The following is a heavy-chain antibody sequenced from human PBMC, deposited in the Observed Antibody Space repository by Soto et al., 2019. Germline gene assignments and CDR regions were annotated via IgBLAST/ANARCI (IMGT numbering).Heavy chain of an antibody. V-gene: IGHV3-53*01. CDR3: ARRPLNSNGAY. CDR1: GFTVSSND. Sequence: EVQLVESGGDLIQPGGSLRLSCAASGFTVSSNDMSWVRQAPGKGLEWVSLIYSSGSTHYADSVKGRLTISRDNSKNTVHLQMNTLRAEDTAVYYCARRPLNSNGAYWGQGTLVTVSS. J-gene: IGHJ4*02. D-gene: IGHD3-22*01. CDR2: IYSSGST.